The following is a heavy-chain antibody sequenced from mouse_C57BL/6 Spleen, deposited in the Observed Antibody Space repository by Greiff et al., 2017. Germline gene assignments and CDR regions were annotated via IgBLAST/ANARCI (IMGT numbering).Heavy chain of an antibody. Sequence: QVHVKQSGAELVRPGTSVKMSCKASGYTFTNYWIGWAKQRPGHGLEWIGDIYPGGGYTNYNEKFKGKATLTADKSSSTAYMQFSSLTSEDSAIYYCARGDSFAYWGQGTLVTVSA. CDR1: GYTFTNYW. CDR3: ARGDSFAY. V-gene: IGHV1-63*01. J-gene: IGHJ3*01. CDR2: IYPGGGYT.